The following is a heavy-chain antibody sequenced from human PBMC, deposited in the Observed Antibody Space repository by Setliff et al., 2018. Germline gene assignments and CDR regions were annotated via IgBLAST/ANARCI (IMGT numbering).Heavy chain of an antibody. Sequence: GGSLSLSCAASGFTVSANDMSWVRQAPGKGLEWVSLLYNDGSTYYADSVKGRFTISRDNSKNTLYLQMSSLRTGDTAVYYCRLWFGELLRDYWGQGALVTGSS. J-gene: IGHJ4*02. CDR3: RLWFGELLRDY. CDR1: GFTVSAND. V-gene: IGHV3-53*01. D-gene: IGHD3-10*01. CDR2: LYNDGST.